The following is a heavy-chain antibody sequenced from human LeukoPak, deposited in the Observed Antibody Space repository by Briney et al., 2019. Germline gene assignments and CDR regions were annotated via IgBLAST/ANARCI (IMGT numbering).Heavy chain of an antibody. CDR3: ARDLWVGAPLGYYFDY. CDR2: IIPILGIA. CDR1: GGTFSSYA. V-gene: IGHV1-69*04. Sequence: GASVKVSCKASGGTFSSYAISWVRQAPGQGLEWMGRIIPILGIANYAQKFQGRVTITADKSTSTAYMELSSLRSEDTAVYYCARDLWVGAPLGYYFDYWGQGTLVTVSS. J-gene: IGHJ4*02. D-gene: IGHD1-26*01.